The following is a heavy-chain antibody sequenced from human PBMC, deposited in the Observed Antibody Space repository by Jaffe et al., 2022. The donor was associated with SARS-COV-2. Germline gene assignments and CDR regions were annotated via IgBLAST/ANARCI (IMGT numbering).Heavy chain of an antibody. J-gene: IGHJ4*02. V-gene: IGHV3-23*01. CDR1: GFTFSSYG. CDR3: VKPPVPPYARPESYYFES. Sequence: EVQLLESGGGLVQPGGSLRLSCAASGFTFSSYGMNWVRQAPGKGLEWVSSISGSGSSTYYADSVKGRFTISRDNSKNTLYLQMNSLRAEDTAVYYCVKPPVPPYARPESYYFESWGQGTLVTVSS. D-gene: IGHD6-6*01. CDR2: ISGSGSST.